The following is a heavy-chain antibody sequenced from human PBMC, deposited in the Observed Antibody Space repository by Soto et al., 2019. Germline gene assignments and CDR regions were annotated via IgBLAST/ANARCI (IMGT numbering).Heavy chain of an antibody. CDR1: GFTFSNSA. CDR2: IRSSVGHT. Sequence: PGGSLRLSCVASGFTFSNSAMSWVRHVPGKGLEWAAGIRSSVGHTNYADSVKGRFTISRDNSKDTLYLQMNSLRAEDTALYYCAKVQEFCGFNCCIVDSWGQGVLVTVSS. J-gene: IGHJ4*02. V-gene: IGHV3-23*01. D-gene: IGHD2-21*02. CDR3: AKVQEFCGFNCCIVDS.